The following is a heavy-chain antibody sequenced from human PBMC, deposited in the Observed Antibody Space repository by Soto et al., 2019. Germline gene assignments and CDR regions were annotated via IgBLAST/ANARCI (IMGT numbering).Heavy chain of an antibody. CDR2: IGTYNGIT. J-gene: IGHJ4*02. CDR1: GYTFSNYA. CDR3: ARDLSRLDY. V-gene: IGHV1-18*01. D-gene: IGHD6-19*01. Sequence: QVHLVQSGAEVKKPGASVKVSCKASGYTFSNYAFSWVRQAPGQGLEWMGWIGTYNGITNYSQKFQDRVTLTTDTSTSTAYMELRSLRSADTAVYYCARDLSRLDYWGQGTLVTVSS.